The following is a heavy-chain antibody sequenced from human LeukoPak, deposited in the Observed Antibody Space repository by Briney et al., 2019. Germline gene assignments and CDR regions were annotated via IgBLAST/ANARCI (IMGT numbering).Heavy chain of an antibody. J-gene: IGHJ4*02. Sequence: SETLSLTCAVDGRSFTGYYWGWIRQPPGKGLEWIGEINHTGGTNYNPSLKSRVTISVDTSKNQFSLKLTSVTAADTVVYYCASTYSSGWYGGDYWGQGALVNVSS. CDR2: INHTGGT. CDR1: GRSFTGYY. D-gene: IGHD6-19*01. CDR3: ASTYSSGWYGGDY. V-gene: IGHV4-34*01.